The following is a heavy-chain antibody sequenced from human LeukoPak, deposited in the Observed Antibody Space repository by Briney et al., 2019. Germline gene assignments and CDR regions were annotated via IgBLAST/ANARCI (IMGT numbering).Heavy chain of an antibody. V-gene: IGHV4-61*09. CDR3: ARGYYDSSGYYEAFQH. D-gene: IGHD3-22*01. Sequence: KPSQTLSLTCTVSGDSISSGSYYWSWIRQPAGKGLEWIGHIYRSGSTNYNASLKSRVTISVDTSKNQFSLKLSSVTAADTAVYYCARGYYDSSGYYEAFQHWGQATLVTVSS. CDR1: GDSISSGSYY. J-gene: IGHJ1*01. CDR2: IYRSGST.